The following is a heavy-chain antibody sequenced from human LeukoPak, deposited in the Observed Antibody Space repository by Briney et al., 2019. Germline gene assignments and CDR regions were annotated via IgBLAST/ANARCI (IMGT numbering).Heavy chain of an antibody. CDR3: AKDFQAAFDI. CDR1: GFTFSSYG. J-gene: IGHJ3*02. V-gene: IGHV3-30*18. CDR2: ISHDGSNK. Sequence: GGSLRLSCAASGFTFSSYGMHWVRRAPGKGLEWVAVISHDGSNKYYADSVKGRFTIPRDNSKNTLYLQMNSLRAEDTAVYYCAKDFQAAFDIWGQGTMVTVSS.